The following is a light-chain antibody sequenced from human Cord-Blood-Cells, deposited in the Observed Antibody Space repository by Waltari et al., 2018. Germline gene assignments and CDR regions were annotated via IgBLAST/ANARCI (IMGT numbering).Light chain of an antibody. Sequence: DIQTTQSPSSLSASVGDRVTITCQASQDISNYLNWYQQKPVKAPKLLIYDASNLETGVPSRFSGSGSGTDFTFTISCLQPEDIATYYCQQYDNLPPYTFGQGTKLEIK. CDR2: DAS. V-gene: IGKV1-33*01. CDR3: QQYDNLPPYT. CDR1: QDISNY. J-gene: IGKJ2*01.